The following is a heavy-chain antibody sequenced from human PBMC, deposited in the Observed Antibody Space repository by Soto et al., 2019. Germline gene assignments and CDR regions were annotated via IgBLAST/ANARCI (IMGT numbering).Heavy chain of an antibody. D-gene: IGHD7-27*01. CDR3: ARSGLGPRKYSYGMDV. V-gene: IGHV1-2*02. CDR1: GYTFTGYY. CDR2: INPNSGGT. J-gene: IGHJ6*02. Sequence: ASVKVSCKASGYTFTGYYMHWVRQAPGQGLEWMGWINPNSGGTNYAQKFQGRVTMTRHTSISTAYMELSRLRSDDTAVYYCARSGLGPRKYSYGMDVWGQGTTVTVAS.